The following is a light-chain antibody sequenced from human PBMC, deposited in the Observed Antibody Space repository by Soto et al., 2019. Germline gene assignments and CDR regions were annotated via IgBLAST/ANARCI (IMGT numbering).Light chain of an antibody. CDR3: ASYTGSDTVV. CDR1: SSDVGGYNY. J-gene: IGLJ2*01. V-gene: IGLV2-8*01. CDR2: EVS. Sequence: QSVLTQPPSASGSPGQSVTISCTGTSSDVGGYNYVSWYQQHPGKAPKLMIYEVSKRPSGVPDRLSGSKSGNTASLTVSGLQGEDEADYYCASYTGSDTVVFGGGTKLTVL.